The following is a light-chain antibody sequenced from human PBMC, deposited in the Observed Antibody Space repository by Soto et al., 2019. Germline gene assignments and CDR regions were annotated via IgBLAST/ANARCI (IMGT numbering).Light chain of an antibody. CDR2: AIS. V-gene: IGKV1-27*01. CDR1: LGIATD. CDR3: KKYNSAPSA. J-gene: IGKJ4*01. Sequence: DAQMIQSPTSLSAFVGDRVTLHCRASLGIATDVAWFQPKPGKVPILLLYAISTLQSRVPSRFSRSGSGTDFTLTISSLRPEDIGTYYCKKYNSAPSACGGGTKVDI.